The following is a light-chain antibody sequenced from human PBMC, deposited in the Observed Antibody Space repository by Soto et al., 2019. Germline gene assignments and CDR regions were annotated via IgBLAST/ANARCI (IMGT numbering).Light chain of an antibody. CDR3: QQYNNWPQT. CDR1: QSVRRS. V-gene: IGKV3-15*01. Sequence: VMTQSPATLSVSPGERATLSCRASQSVRRSLAWYQQKPGQAPRLLIYGASTRAAGIPARFSGSGSGTEFTLTISSLQSEDFAIYYCQQYNNWPQTFGQGTKVDIK. CDR2: GAS. J-gene: IGKJ1*01.